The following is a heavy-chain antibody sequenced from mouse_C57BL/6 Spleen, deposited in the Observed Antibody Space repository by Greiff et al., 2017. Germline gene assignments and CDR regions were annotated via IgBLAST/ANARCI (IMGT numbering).Heavy chain of an antibody. CDR3: TGAPYDYDEDYFDY. D-gene: IGHD2-4*01. CDR1: GFTFSNYW. V-gene: IGHV6-3*01. Sequence: EVQGVESGGGLVQPGGSMKLSCVASGFTFSNYWMNWVRQSPEKGLEWVAQIRLKSDNYATHYAESVKGRFTISRDDSKSSVYLQMNNLRAEDTGIYYCTGAPYDYDEDYFDYWGQGTTLTVSS. J-gene: IGHJ2*01. CDR2: IRLKSDNYAT.